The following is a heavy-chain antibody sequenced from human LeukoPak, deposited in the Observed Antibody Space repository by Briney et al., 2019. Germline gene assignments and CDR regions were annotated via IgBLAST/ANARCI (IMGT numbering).Heavy chain of an antibody. CDR1: GGSFSGYY. V-gene: IGHV4-34*01. Sequence: SETLSLTCAVYGGSFSGYYWSWIRQPPGKGLEWIGEINHSGSTNYNPSLKSRVTISVDTSKNQFSLKLSSVTAADTAVYYCSTRAVVVVVAATQDWFDPWGQGTLVTFSS. CDR3: STRAVVVVVAATQDWFDP. CDR2: INHSGST. J-gene: IGHJ5*02. D-gene: IGHD2-15*01.